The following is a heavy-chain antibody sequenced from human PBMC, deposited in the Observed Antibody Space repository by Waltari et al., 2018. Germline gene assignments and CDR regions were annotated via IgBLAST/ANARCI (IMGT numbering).Heavy chain of an antibody. CDR2: ISSSSSYI. J-gene: IGHJ5*02. Sequence: EVQLVESGGGLVKPGGSLRLSCAASGFTFSSYSMNWVSSISSSSSYIYYADSVKGRFTISRDNAKNSLYLQMNSLRAEDTAVYYCARLDPLDWFDPWGQGTLVTVSS. CDR1: GFTFSSYS. V-gene: IGHV3-21*01. CDR3: ARLDPLDWFDP.